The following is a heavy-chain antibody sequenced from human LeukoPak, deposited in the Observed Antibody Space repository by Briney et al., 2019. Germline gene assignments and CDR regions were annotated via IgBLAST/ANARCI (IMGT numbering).Heavy chain of an antibody. J-gene: IGHJ4*02. V-gene: IGHV4-39*02. Sequence: SETLSLTCTVSGGSISSSSYYWGWIRQPPGKGLEWIGSIYYSGSTYYNPSLKSRVTISVDTSKNQFSLKLSSVTAADTAVYYCARDLGDWGFDYWGQGTLVTVSS. CDR2: IYYSGST. CDR1: GGSISSSSYY. D-gene: IGHD7-27*01. CDR3: ARDLGDWGFDY.